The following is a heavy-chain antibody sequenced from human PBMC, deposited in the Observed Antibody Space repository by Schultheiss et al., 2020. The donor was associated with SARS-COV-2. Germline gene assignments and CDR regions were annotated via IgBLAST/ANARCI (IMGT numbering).Heavy chain of an antibody. D-gene: IGHD3-22*01. Sequence: SLKISCAASGFTFDDYAMHWVRQAPGKGLEWVSGISWNSGSIGYADSVKGRFTISRDNAKNSLYLQMNSLRAEDTAVYYCAKLPEYYYDSSGYYYRPYYFDYWGQGTLVTVSS. CDR3: AKLPEYYYDSSGYYYRPYYFDY. J-gene: IGHJ4*02. CDR2: ISWNSGSI. V-gene: IGHV3-9*01. CDR1: GFTFDDYA.